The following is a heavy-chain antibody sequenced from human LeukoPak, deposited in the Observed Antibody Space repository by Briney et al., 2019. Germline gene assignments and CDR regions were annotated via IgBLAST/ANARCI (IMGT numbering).Heavy chain of an antibody. CDR3: ARGRYYYDSSGYYPGY. J-gene: IGHJ4*02. CDR2: IIPILGIA. CDR1: GGTFRSFA. D-gene: IGHD3-22*01. Sequence: ASVKVSCKASGGTFRSFAISWVRQAPGQGLEWMGGIIPILGIANYAQKFQGRVTITADKSTSTAYMELSSLRSEDTAVYYCARGRYYYDSSGYYPGYWGQGTLVTVSS. V-gene: IGHV1-69*10.